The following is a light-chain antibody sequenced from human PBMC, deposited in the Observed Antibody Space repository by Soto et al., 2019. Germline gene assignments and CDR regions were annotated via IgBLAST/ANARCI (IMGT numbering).Light chain of an antibody. CDR3: QVRTDWPPFKYT. Sequence: EIVLTQSPGTLSLSAGERVTLSCRASQTVSSSYLAWYQQKPGQAPRLLIYGASSRATGIPDRFSGSGSGTDFTLTISRLEPEDFAVYYCQVRTDWPPFKYTFGQGTKLEV. CDR2: GAS. J-gene: IGKJ2*01. V-gene: IGKV3-20*01. CDR1: QTVSSSY.